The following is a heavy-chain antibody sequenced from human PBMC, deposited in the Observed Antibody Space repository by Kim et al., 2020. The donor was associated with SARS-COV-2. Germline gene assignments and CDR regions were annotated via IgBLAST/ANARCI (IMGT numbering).Heavy chain of an antibody. D-gene: IGHD3-10*01. Sequence: GGSLRLSCAASGFTFSSYGMHWVRQAPGKGLEWVAVISYDGSNKYYADSVKGRFTISRDNSKNTLYLQMNSLRAEDTAVYYCARPRSGSYQAALDYWGQGTLVTVSS. CDR1: GFTFSSYG. J-gene: IGHJ4*02. V-gene: IGHV3-33*05. CDR2: ISYDGSNK. CDR3: ARPRSGSYQAALDY.